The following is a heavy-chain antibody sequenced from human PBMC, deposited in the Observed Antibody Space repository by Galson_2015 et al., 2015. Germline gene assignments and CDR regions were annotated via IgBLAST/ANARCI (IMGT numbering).Heavy chain of an antibody. J-gene: IGHJ4*02. V-gene: IGHV3-33*01. D-gene: IGHD6-13*01. CDR3: ASDESMSAAGTGY. Sequence: SLRLSCAASGFTFSSYGMHWVRQAPGKGLEWVAVIWYDGSNKYYTDSVKGRFTISRDNSKKTLYLQMNSLRAEDTAVYYCASDESMSAAGTGYWGQGTLVTVSS. CDR2: IWYDGSNK. CDR1: GFTFSSYG.